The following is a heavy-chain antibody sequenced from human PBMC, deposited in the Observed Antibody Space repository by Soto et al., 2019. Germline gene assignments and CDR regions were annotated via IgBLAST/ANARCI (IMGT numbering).Heavy chain of an antibody. V-gene: IGHV1-2*04. D-gene: IGHD6-13*01. Sequence: QVQLVQSGAEVKKPGASVKVSCKASGYTFTGYYMHWVRQAPGQGLEWMGGINPNSGGTNYAQKFQGWVTMTRDTSICTAYMELSRLRSDDTAVYYCARGAYSSSWVSAFDIWGQGTMVTVSS. CDR1: GYTFTGYY. CDR2: INPNSGGT. J-gene: IGHJ3*02. CDR3: ARGAYSSSWVSAFDI.